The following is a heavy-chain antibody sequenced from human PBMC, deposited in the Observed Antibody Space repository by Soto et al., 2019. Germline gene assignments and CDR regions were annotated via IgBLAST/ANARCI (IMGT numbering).Heavy chain of an antibody. J-gene: IGHJ5*02. D-gene: IGHD6-13*01. CDR3: ARRTGVVAAAGRNWFEP. CDR2: IIPIFGTA. Sequence: ASVKVSCKSSGGTFSSYAISGVRQAPGQGLEWMAGIIPIFGTANYAQKFQGRVTITADESTSTAYMELSSLRSEDTAVYYCARRTGVVAAAGRNWFEPWGQRPRIAVCS. V-gene: IGHV1-69*13. CDR1: GGTFSSYA.